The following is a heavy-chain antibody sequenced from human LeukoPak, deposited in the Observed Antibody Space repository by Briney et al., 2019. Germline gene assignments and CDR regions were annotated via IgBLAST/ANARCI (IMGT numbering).Heavy chain of an antibody. J-gene: IGHJ4*02. CDR1: GFIFTSYA. CDR3: AKSGLVGATYFDY. CDR2: ISGSGGST. D-gene: IGHD1-26*01. Sequence: GGSLRLSCAASGFIFTSYAMHWVRQAPGKGLEWVSAISGSGGSTYYADSVKGRFTISRDNSKNTLYLQMNSLRAEDTAVYYCAKSGLVGATYFDYWGQGTLVTVSS. V-gene: IGHV3-23*01.